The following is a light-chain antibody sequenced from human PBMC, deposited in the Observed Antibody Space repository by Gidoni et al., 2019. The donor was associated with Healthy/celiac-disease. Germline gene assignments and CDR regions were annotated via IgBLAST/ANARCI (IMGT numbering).Light chain of an antibody. Sequence: EIVLTQSPGTLSLSPGESATLSCRASQSVSSSDLACYQQKPGQAPRPLIYGASSRATGTPDRFSGSGSGTDLTLTISRLEPEDFAVYYCQQYGSSPPFTFGPGTKVDIK. J-gene: IGKJ3*01. CDR1: QSVSSSD. V-gene: IGKV3-20*01. CDR3: QQYGSSPPFT. CDR2: GAS.